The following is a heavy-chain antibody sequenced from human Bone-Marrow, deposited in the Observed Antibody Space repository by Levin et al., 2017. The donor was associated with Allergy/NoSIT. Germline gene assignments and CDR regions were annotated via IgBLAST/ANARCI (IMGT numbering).Heavy chain of an antibody. CDR2: INSDGSST. CDR1: GFTFSSYW. V-gene: IGHV3-74*01. Sequence: PGGSLRLSCAASGFTFSSYWMHWVRQAPGKGLVWVSRINSDGSSTSYADSVKGRFTISRDNAKNTLYLQMNSLRAEDTAVYYCARDSSGLGYCTNGVCYRSWYFDYWGQGTLVTVSS. J-gene: IGHJ4*02. D-gene: IGHD2-8*01. CDR3: ARDSSGLGYCTNGVCYRSWYFDY.